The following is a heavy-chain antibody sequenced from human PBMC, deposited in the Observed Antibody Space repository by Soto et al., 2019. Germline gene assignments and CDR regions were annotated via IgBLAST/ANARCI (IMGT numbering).Heavy chain of an antibody. CDR1: GYTFTRNW. V-gene: IGHV5-51*01. Sequence: GESLKISCKGSGYTFTRNWIGWVRQVPGKGLEWMGIIFPIDYDTRNSPSSQGQVTISADNSISTAYLQWSSLKASDTAIYYCATPGGRDFNAFDVWGQGTMVTVSS. CDR2: IFPIDYDT. CDR3: ATPGGRDFNAFDV. J-gene: IGHJ3*01. D-gene: IGHD2-21*02.